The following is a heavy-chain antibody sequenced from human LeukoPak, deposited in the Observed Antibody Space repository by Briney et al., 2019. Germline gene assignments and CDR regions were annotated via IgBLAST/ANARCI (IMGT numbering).Heavy chain of an antibody. Sequence: GGSLRLSCAASRFTVSSNYMSWVRQAPGKGLEWLAVTSGDEDSTHYADSVRGRFVISTDSSKNSLFLQMNSLRADDTAVYYCTIDLMAGFSSGWHFGYWGQGTLVTVSS. CDR2: TSGDEDST. J-gene: IGHJ4*02. CDR1: RFTVSSNY. D-gene: IGHD6-19*01. CDR3: TIDLMAGFSSGWHFGY. V-gene: IGHV3-53*01.